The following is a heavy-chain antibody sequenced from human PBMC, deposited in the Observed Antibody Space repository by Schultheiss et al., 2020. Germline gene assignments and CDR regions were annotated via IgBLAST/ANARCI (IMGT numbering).Heavy chain of an antibody. D-gene: IGHD5-18*01. J-gene: IGHJ4*02. Sequence: GGSLRLSCAASGFTFCSYGMHWVRQAPGKGLEWVAVIWYDGSNKYYADSVKGRFTISGDNSKNTLYLQMNSLRAEDTAVYYCARASDIQLWGIDYWGQGTLVTVSS. CDR3: ARASDIQLWGIDY. CDR1: GFTFCSYG. V-gene: IGHV3-33*08. CDR2: IWYDGSNK.